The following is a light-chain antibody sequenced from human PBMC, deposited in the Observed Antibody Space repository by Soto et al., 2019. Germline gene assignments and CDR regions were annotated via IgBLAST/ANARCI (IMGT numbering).Light chain of an antibody. CDR1: SSDVGGYNY. CDR2: EVS. Sequence: QSALTQPASVSGSPGQSITISCTGTSSDVGGYNYVSWYQQHPGKAPKLMIYEVSNRPSGVSNRFSGSKSGNTASLTISGLQVEDEADYYCRSYTSSSTLVVFGGGTKLTVL. CDR3: RSYTSSSTLVV. V-gene: IGLV2-14*01. J-gene: IGLJ2*01.